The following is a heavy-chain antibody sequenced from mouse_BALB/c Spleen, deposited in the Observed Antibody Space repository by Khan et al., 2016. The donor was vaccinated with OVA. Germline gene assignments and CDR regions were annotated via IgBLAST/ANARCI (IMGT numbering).Heavy chain of an antibody. J-gene: IGHJ2*01. Sequence: VQLKQSGPELVKPGASVKISCKASGYSFTGYFMNWVMQSHGKRLEWIGRINPHIGETFYNQKFKDKATLTVDESSSTAHMELRSLASDDSAVNYCARKNGSDFDYWGQGTTRTVSS. CDR3: ARKNGSDFDY. CDR2: INPHIGET. D-gene: IGHD1-1*01. CDR1: GYSFTGYF. V-gene: IGHV1-20*02.